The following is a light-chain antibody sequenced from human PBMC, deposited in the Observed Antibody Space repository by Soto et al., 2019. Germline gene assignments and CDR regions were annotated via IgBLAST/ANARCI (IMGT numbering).Light chain of an antibody. CDR1: QSISSW. J-gene: IGKJ5*01. CDR3: QQYNSYSPT. Sequence: DIQMTQSPSTLSASVGDRVTMSCRASQSISSWLAWYQQRPGKAPEFLIYDAASLETGVPSRFSGSGSGTEFTLTISSLQPDDFATYYCQQYNSYSPTFGQGTRLEIK. V-gene: IGKV1-5*01. CDR2: DAA.